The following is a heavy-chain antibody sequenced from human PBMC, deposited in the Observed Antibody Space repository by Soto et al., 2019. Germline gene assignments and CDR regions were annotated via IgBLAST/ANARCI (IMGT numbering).Heavy chain of an antibody. CDR1: GGSISSSSYY. Sequence: SETLSLTCTVSGGSISSSSYYWGWIRQPPGKGLEWIGSIYYSGSTYYNPSLKSRVTISRDDAKNSLYLQMNSLRAEDTAVYYCARVFDYGDYRPLDYWGQGTLVTVSS. CDR2: IYYSGST. CDR3: ARVFDYGDYRPLDY. V-gene: IGHV4-39*02. J-gene: IGHJ4*02. D-gene: IGHD4-17*01.